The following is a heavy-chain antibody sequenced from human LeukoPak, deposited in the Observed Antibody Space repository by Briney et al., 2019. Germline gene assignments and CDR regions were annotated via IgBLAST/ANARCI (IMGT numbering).Heavy chain of an antibody. CDR1: GGSFSGYY. J-gene: IGHJ4*02. Sequence: SETLSLTCAVYGGSFSGYYWSWIRQPPGKGLEWIGEIYHSGSTNYNPSLTSRVTISVDTSKNQFSLKLSSVTAADTDVYYCGRGVGIVLMVYAIRVDYWGQGTLVTVSS. CDR3: GRGVGIVLMVYAIRVDY. V-gene: IGHV4-34*01. CDR2: IYHSGST. D-gene: IGHD2-8*01.